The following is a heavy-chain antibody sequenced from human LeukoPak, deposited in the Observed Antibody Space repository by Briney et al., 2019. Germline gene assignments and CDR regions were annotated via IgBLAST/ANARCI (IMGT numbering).Heavy chain of an antibody. CDR1: GLTFSGSA. V-gene: IGHV3-73*01. J-gene: IGHJ6*02. D-gene: IGHD3-10*01. CDR3: TRTAPGDGMDV. Sequence: GGSLRLSCAASGLTFSGSAMHWGRQASGKGLEWVGRIRSKANNYATTYAASVKGRFTISRDDSKNTAYLQMNSLKTEDMAVTYCTRTAPGDGMDVWGQGTTVTVSS. CDR2: IRSKANNYAT.